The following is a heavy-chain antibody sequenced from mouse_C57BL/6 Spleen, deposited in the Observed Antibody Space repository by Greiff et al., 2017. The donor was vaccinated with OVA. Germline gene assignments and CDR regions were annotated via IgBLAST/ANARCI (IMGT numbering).Heavy chain of an antibody. CDR2: IYPSDSET. J-gene: IGHJ3*01. Sequence: QVQLQQPGAELVRPGSSVKLSCKASGYTFTSYWMDWVKQRPGQGLEWIGNIYPSDSETHYNQKFKDKATLTVDKSSSTAYMQLSSLTSEDSAVYYCAREGYGSSYVAYWGQGTLVTVSA. CDR3: AREGYGSSYVAY. D-gene: IGHD1-1*01. CDR1: GYTFTSYW. V-gene: IGHV1-61*01.